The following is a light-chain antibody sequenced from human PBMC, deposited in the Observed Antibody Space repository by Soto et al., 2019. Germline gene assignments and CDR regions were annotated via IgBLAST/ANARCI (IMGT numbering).Light chain of an antibody. J-gene: IGKJ4*01. CDR3: HQSYNTPLT. CDR2: AAS. Sequence: DIQMTQSPSSLSASVGDRVTITCRASQSISNYLNWYQQKPGKAPKLLIYAASSLQSGVPSRFGGSGSGTDFTLTISSLQPEDFATYYCHQSYNTPLTFGGGTKVEIK. CDR1: QSISNY. V-gene: IGKV1-39*01.